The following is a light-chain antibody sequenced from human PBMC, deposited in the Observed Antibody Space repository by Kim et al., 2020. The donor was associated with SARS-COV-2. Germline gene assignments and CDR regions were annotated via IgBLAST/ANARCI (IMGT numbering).Light chain of an antibody. CDR3: QVWDTSSEHVV. CDR1: CLGHKS. CDR2: YAT. Sequence: APGKTDKIPCGGNCLGHKSVHWYRQEPGQPPMLVIYYATDRPSGVPARFSRYNSGNPATLTISRVEAGDEADYYWQVWDTSSEHVVFGGGTQLTVL. V-gene: IGLV3-21*04. J-gene: IGLJ2*01.